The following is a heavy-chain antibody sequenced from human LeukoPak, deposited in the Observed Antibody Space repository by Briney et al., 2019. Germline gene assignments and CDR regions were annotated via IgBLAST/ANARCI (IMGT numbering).Heavy chain of an antibody. CDR3: ARDYGGSSTSYPIPFDY. J-gene: IGHJ4*02. CDR2: ISSSSSTI. V-gene: IGHV3-48*04. D-gene: IGHD2-2*01. CDR1: GLSFSSYI. Sequence: QSGGSLRLSCAASGLSFSSYIMNWVRQAPGKGLEWVSHISSSSSTIYYADSVKGRFTISRDNAKNSLYLQMNSLRAEDTAVYYCARDYGGSSTSYPIPFDYWGQGTLVTVSS.